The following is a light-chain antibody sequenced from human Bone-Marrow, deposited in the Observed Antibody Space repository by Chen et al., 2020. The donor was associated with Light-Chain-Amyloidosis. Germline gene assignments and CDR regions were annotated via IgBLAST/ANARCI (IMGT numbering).Light chain of an antibody. CDR3: QSADSCGTYEVI. CDR1: DLPTKY. J-gene: IGLJ2*01. Sequence: SDELTQPPSVSVSPGQTTRITCSGDDLPTKYAYWYQQKPGHAPVLVIHRDTERPSGISERSSGSSSGTTATLTISGVQAEDEADYHCQSADSCGTYEVIFGGGTKLTVL. CDR2: RDT. V-gene: IGLV3-25*03.